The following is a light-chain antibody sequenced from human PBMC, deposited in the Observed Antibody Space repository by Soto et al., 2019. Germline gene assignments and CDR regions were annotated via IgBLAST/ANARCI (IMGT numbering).Light chain of an antibody. Sequence: QSVLTQPASVSGSPGQSVTISCTGTSSDIGRYKFVSWFQQHPGKAPKLLIFEGTNRPSGVSNRFSGSKSGNTASLTISGLQAEDEAIYFCSSSTKTNTLVIFGGGTKVTVL. J-gene: IGLJ2*01. CDR1: SSDIGRYKF. CDR3: SSSTKTNTLVI. CDR2: EGT. V-gene: IGLV2-14*01.